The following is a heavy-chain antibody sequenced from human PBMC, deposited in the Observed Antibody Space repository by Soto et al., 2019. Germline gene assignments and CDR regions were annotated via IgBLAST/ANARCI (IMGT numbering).Heavy chain of an antibody. Sequence: PGGSLRLSCAASGFTVSSNYMSWVRQAPGQGLEWVSVTYPGGTTYYADSVKGRFIISRDISKNTLDLQMNSLRAEDTAVYYCAKEFRTSGSRNAFDLWGQGTMVTVSS. CDR2: TYPGGTT. D-gene: IGHD1-26*01. V-gene: IGHV3-66*01. J-gene: IGHJ3*01. CDR3: AKEFRTSGSRNAFDL. CDR1: GFTVSSNY.